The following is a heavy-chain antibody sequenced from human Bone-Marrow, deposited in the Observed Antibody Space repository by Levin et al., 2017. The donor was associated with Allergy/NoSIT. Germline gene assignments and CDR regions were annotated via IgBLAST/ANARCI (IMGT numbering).Heavy chain of an antibody. D-gene: IGHD3-3*01. CDR2: IYYSGST. CDR1: GGSFSSGHYY. V-gene: IGHV4-30-4*01. J-gene: IGHJ2*01. CDR3: ARDTAFYDFSSGYPNWNFDL. Sequence: PSETLSLTCTVSGGSFSSGHYYWNWIRQPPGKGLEWIGNIYYSGSTYYNPSLKSRVAVSLDTSKNQLSLKLTSVTAADTAVYYCARDTAFYDFSSGYPNWNFDLWGRGTLVTVSS.